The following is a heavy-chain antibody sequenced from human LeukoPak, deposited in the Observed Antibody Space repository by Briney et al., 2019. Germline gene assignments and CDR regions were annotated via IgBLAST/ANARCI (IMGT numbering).Heavy chain of an antibody. V-gene: IGHV1-2*02. Sequence: ASVKVSCKASGYTFTGYYLHWVRQAPGQGLEWMGWINPNSGDTNYAQRFQGGVTMTRDTSISTAYMELRRLRSDDTALYYCARDDGYCSGGSCYGKFDYWGQGTLVTVSS. CDR1: GYTFTGYY. CDR2: INPNSGDT. CDR3: ARDDGYCSGGSCYGKFDY. D-gene: IGHD2-15*01. J-gene: IGHJ4*02.